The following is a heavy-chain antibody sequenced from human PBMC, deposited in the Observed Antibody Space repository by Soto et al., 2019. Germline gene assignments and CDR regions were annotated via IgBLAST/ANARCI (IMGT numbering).Heavy chain of an antibody. CDR3: ASELRYFDWPHI. CDR2: IDPSDSYT. CDR1: GYSFTSYW. V-gene: IGHV5-10-1*01. D-gene: IGHD3-9*01. J-gene: IGHJ3*02. Sequence: PGESLKISCKGSGYSFTSYWISWVRQMPGKGLEWMGRIDPSDSYTNYSPSFQGHVTISADKSISTAYLQWSSLKASDTAMYYGASELRYFDWPHIWGQGTMVTVSS.